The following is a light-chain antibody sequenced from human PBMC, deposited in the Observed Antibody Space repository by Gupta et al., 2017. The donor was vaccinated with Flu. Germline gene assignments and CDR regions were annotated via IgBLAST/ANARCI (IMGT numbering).Light chain of an antibody. Sequence: VTIPWTRCSSNIGENYDVHWDHRVPGTAPKLLIYYNKNRPSGVPDRFSGSKSGTSASLAITGLQAEDEADYYCQSYDTSLSGSVFGGGTKLTVL. CDR1: SSNIGENYD. CDR2: YNK. J-gene: IGLJ3*02. V-gene: IGLV1-40*01. CDR3: QSYDTSLSGSV.